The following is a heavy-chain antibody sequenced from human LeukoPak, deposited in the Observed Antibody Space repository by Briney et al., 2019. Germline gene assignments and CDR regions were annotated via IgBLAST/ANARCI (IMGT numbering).Heavy chain of an antibody. J-gene: IGHJ3*02. D-gene: IGHD5-24*01. V-gene: IGHV3-13*04. CDR2: IGTAGDT. CDR1: GFTFSSYD. CDR3: AREGVEMATKAAFDI. Sequence: GGSLRLSCAASGFTFSSYDMHWVRQATGKGLEWVSAIGTAGDTYYPGSVKGRFTISRGNAKNSLYLQMNSLRAGDTAVYYCAREGVEMATKAAFDIWGQGTMVTVSS.